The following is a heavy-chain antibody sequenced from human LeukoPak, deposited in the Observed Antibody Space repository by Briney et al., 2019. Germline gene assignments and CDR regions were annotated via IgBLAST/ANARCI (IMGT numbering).Heavy chain of an antibody. Sequence: GASVKVSCKASGGTFSSYAISWVRQAPGQGLEWMGGMIPIFGTANYAQKFQGRVTITADESTSTAYMELSSLRSEDTAVYYCARPHPLWFGELPHAFDIWGQGTMVTVSS. CDR2: MIPIFGTA. CDR1: GGTFSSYA. D-gene: IGHD3-10*01. J-gene: IGHJ3*02. V-gene: IGHV1-69*13. CDR3: ARPHPLWFGELPHAFDI.